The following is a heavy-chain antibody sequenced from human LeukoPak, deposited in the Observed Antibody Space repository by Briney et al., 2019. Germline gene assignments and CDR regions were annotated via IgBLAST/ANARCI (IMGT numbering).Heavy chain of an antibody. CDR1: GYTFTDYY. CDR3: ARGGSGSKNRQIDS. CDR2: INPKSGGT. D-gene: IGHD5-12*01. V-gene: IGHV1-2*02. Sequence: GASVKVSCKASGYTFTDYYMHWVRQAPGQGLEWMGWINPKSGGTKYAQEFQGRVTMTRDTSISTAYMELSSLRSDDTAVYYCARGGSGSKNRQIDSWGQGTLVTVSS. J-gene: IGHJ4*02.